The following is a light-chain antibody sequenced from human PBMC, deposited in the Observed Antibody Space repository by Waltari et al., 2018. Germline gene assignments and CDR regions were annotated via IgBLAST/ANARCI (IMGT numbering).Light chain of an antibody. J-gene: IGKJ3*01. Sequence: DIQMTQSPSPVSASVGDKVTFTCRASQGITKWLAWYQQKPGRAPKLMISGASTLHSGVSPRFSGSGSGTEFTLTISDLQPEDVAIYYCQQANSFPITFGPGTRVDLK. CDR2: GAS. CDR3: QQANSFPIT. CDR1: QGITKW. V-gene: IGKV1-12*01.